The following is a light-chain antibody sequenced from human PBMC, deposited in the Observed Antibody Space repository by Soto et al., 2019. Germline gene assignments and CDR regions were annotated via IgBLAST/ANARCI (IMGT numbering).Light chain of an antibody. Sequence: DIQMTQSPSSLSASVGDRVTITCRASRYIRTALSWYQHRPGQAPKVLICVASSLQSGVPSRFSGSGSGTEFTLTISSLQPDDFATYYCQQYNVDWTFGQGTKVDNK. V-gene: IGKV1-17*01. J-gene: IGKJ1*01. CDR2: VAS. CDR1: RYIRTA. CDR3: QQYNVDWT.